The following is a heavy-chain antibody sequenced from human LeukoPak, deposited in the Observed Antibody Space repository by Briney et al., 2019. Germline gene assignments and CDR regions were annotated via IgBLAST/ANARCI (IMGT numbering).Heavy chain of an antibody. J-gene: IGHJ4*02. CDR3: ARANSGRGVISSTYYFDY. D-gene: IGHD3-10*01. Sequence: PGGSLRLSCAASGFTFDDYGMSWVRQAPGKGLEWVSGINWHGGSTGYADSVKGRFTISRDNAKSSLYLQMNSLRAEDTAVYYCARANSGRGVISSTYYFDYWGQGTLVTVSS. V-gene: IGHV3-20*04. CDR1: GFTFDDYG. CDR2: INWHGGST.